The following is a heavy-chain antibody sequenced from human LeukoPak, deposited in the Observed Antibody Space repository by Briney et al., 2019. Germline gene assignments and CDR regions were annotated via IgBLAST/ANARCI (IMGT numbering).Heavy chain of an antibody. Sequence: PGGSLRLSCAAPGFTFSNAWMSWVRQAPGKGLEWVGRIKSKTDGGTTDYAAPVKGRFTISRDDSKNTLYLQMNSLKTEDTAVYYCTTDRPQGAVADFDYWGQGTLVTVSS. CDR1: GFTFSNAW. CDR2: IKSKTDGGTT. J-gene: IGHJ4*02. CDR3: TTDRPQGAVADFDY. D-gene: IGHD6-19*01. V-gene: IGHV3-15*01.